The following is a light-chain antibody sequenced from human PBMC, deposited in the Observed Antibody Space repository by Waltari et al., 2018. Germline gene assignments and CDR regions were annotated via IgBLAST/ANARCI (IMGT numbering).Light chain of an antibody. V-gene: IGLV2-8*01. Sequence: QSALTQPPSASGSPGQPAPIPCPGPISDACGYNSVSWYPQHPGKAPKLMIYEVSKRPSGVPDRFSGSKSGNTASLTVSGLQAEDEADYYCSSYAGSNNVVFGGGTKLTVL. CDR3: SSYAGSNNVV. CDR1: ISDACGYNS. J-gene: IGLJ2*01. CDR2: EVS.